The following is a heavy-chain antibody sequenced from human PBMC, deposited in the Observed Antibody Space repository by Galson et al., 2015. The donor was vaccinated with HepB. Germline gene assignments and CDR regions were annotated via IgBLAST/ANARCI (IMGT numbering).Heavy chain of an antibody. D-gene: IGHD6-19*01. CDR1: GFTFSSYG. V-gene: IGHV3-30*18. CDR2: ISYDGSNK. Sequence: SLRLSCAASGFTFSSYGMHWVRQAPGKGLEWVAVISYDGSNKYYADSVKGRFTISRDNSKNTLYLQMNSLRAEDTAVYYCAKDLIAVAGKQEDYWGQGTLVTVSS. CDR3: AKDLIAVAGKQEDY. J-gene: IGHJ4*02.